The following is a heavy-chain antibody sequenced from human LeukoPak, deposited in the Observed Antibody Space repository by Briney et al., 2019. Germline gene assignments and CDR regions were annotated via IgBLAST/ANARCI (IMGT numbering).Heavy chain of an antibody. V-gene: IGHV1-8*03. CDR2: MNPNSGNT. Sequence: EASVKVSCKASGYTFTSYDINWVRQATGQGLEWMGWMNPNSGNTGYAQKFQGRVTITRNTSISTAYMELSSLRSEDTAVYYCARPPLYEGYAFDIWGQGTMVTVSS. J-gene: IGHJ3*02. CDR1: GYTFTSYD. D-gene: IGHD2-8*01. CDR3: ARPPLYEGYAFDI.